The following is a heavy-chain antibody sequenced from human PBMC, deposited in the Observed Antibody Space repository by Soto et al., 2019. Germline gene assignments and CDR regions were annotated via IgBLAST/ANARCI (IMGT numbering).Heavy chain of an antibody. Sequence: GGSLRLSCAASGFTFSRYAMTWVRQAPGKGLEWVSAISGSGGSTYHADSVKGRFTISRDNSKNTLYLQMNSLRAEDTAVYYCAKWPAIVIVPPAGFDPWGQGTLVTVSS. CDR3: AKWPAIVIVPPAGFDP. CDR2: ISGSGGST. J-gene: IGHJ5*02. D-gene: IGHD2-2*01. CDR1: GFTFSRYA. V-gene: IGHV3-23*01.